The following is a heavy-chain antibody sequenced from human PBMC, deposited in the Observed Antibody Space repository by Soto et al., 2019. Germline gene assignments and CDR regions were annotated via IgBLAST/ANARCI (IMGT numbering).Heavy chain of an antibody. Sequence: SGTLSLTCTVSGASISGFYWSWIRKSAGKGLEWIGRIYATGTTDYNPSLKSRVMMSVDTSKKQFSLELTSVTAADRAVYYCVRDGTKTLRDWFDAWGQGISVTVSS. V-gene: IGHV4-4*07. D-gene: IGHD1-1*01. CDR1: GASISGFY. CDR3: VRDGTKTLRDWFDA. CDR2: IYATGTT. J-gene: IGHJ5*02.